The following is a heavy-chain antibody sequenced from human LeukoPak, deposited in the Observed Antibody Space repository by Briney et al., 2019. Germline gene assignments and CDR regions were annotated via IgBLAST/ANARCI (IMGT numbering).Heavy chain of an antibody. J-gene: IGHJ5*02. D-gene: IGHD2-15*01. Sequence: ASVKVSCKASGYTFTGYYMHWVRQAPGQGLEWMGRINPNSGGTNYAQKFQDRVTMTRDTSISTAYMELSRLRSDDTAVYYCARERVALLVIWFDPWGQGTLVTVSS. V-gene: IGHV1-2*06. CDR2: INPNSGGT. CDR1: GYTFTGYY. CDR3: ARERVALLVIWFDP.